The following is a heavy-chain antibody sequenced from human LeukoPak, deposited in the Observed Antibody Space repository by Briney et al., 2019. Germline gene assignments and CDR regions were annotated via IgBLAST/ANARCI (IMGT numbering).Heavy chain of an antibody. CDR2: INHSGST. Sequence: PSETLSLTCAVYGGSFSGYYWSWIRQPPGKGLEWIGEINHSGSTNYNPSLKSRVTISVDTSKNQFSLKLSSVTAADTAVYYCARVISTIAAADYWGQGTLVTVSS. V-gene: IGHV4-34*01. J-gene: IGHJ4*02. CDR1: GGSFSGYY. D-gene: IGHD6-13*01. CDR3: ARVISTIAAADY.